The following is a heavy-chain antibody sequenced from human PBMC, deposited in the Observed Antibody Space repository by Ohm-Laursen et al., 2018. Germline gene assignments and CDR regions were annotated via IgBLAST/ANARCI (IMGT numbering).Heavy chain of an antibody. J-gene: IGHJ4*02. D-gene: IGHD2-21*01. Sequence: GSLRLSCTASGFNFRGDWMSWVRQAPGKGPEWVANLNPGGSDKYYVDSVKGRFTISRDNSKNSLHLQMSSLTAEDTAVYFCARDGDGYLHWGQGTLVTVSS. CDR2: LNPGGSDK. V-gene: IGHV3-7*01. CDR1: GFNFRGDW. CDR3: ARDGDGYLH.